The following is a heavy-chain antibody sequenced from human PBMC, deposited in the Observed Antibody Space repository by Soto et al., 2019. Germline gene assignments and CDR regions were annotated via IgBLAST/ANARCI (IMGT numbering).Heavy chain of an antibody. Sequence: PGVSRRRSWSAAGFTFSSYAMHWVRQAPGKGLEWVAGISYDGSNKYYADSVKGRFTISRDNSKNTLYLQMNSQRAEETAVYYCASTKEVRYYPVIREPVIGPPDYWGQGTLVTVSS. J-gene: IGHJ4*02. CDR3: ASTKEVRYYPVIREPVIGPPDY. CDR2: ISYDGSNK. D-gene: IGHD3-10*01. V-gene: IGHV3-30-3*01. CDR1: GFTFSSYA.